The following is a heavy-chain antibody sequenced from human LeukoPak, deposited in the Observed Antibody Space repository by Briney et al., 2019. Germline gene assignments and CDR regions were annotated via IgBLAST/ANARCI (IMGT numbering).Heavy chain of an antibody. J-gene: IGHJ4*02. CDR2: ISGSGGST. CDR1: GFTFSSYA. Sequence: GGSLRLSCAASGFTFSSYAMSWVRQAPGKGLEWVSAISGSGGSTYYADSVKGRFTISRDNSKNTLYLQMNSLRAEDTAVYCCAKDLIVVVPDPYYFDYWGQGTLVTVSS. CDR3: AKDLIVVVPDPYYFDY. V-gene: IGHV3-23*01. D-gene: IGHD2-2*01.